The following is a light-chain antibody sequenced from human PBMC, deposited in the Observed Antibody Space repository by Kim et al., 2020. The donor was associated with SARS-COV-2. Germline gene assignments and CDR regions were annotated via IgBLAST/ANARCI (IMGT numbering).Light chain of an antibody. J-gene: IGKJ5*01. V-gene: IGKV3-15*01. CDR1: QSVNNN. Sequence: EIVMTQSPATLSVSPGERATLSCKASQSVNNNLAWYQQKPGQGPRLLIYDVSIRATGVPARFSGSGSGTEFTLTINSLQSEDFAVYYCQQYKNWPPITFGQGTRLEIK. CDR2: DVS. CDR3: QQYKNWPPIT.